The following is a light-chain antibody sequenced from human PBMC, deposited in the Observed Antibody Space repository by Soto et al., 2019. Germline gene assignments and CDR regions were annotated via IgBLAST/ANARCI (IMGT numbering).Light chain of an antibody. CDR3: QVWNSSSDPWV. Sequence: SYELTQPPSVSVAPGQTAMITCGGNNIGNKSVHWYHQRPGQAPVPVVYDDDDRPSGIPERFSGSNSGNTATLTISRVEAGDEADYYCQVWNSSSDPWVFGGGTKLTVL. CDR1: NIGNKS. CDR2: DDD. J-gene: IGLJ3*02. V-gene: IGLV3-21*02.